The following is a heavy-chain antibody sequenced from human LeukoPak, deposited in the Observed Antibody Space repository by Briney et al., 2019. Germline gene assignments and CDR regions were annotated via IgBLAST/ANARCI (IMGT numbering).Heavy chain of an antibody. J-gene: IGHJ4*02. CDR1: GFTFSGYW. V-gene: IGHV3-7*01. Sequence: RGSLRLSCSASGFTFSGYWMSWVRQVPGKGLELVANMKQDGRERYYADSVKGRFTISRDNAKNSLYLQMNSLRAEDTAVYFCARDCSRTMSYADYWGQGTRVTVSS. CDR3: ARDCSRTMSYADY. D-gene: IGHD2-2*01. CDR2: MKQDGRER.